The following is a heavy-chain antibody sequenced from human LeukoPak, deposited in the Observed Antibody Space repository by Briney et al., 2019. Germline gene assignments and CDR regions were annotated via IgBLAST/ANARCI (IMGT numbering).Heavy chain of an antibody. J-gene: IGHJ5*02. CDR3: ARKLRLGGNWFDP. Sequence: VASVKVSCKTSGGTFTSYAITWVRQAPGQGLEWMGKIIPIPGTTNYAQKFQGRVTFTADESTSTAYMELSSLRSEDTALYYCARKLRLGGNWFDPWGQGTLVTVSS. CDR1: GGTFTSYA. CDR2: IIPIPGTT. D-gene: IGHD1-26*01. V-gene: IGHV1-69*11.